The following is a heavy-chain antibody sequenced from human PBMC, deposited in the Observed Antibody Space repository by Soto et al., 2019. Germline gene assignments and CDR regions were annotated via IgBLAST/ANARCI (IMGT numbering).Heavy chain of an antibody. J-gene: IGHJ6*02. Sequence: QVQLVESGGGVVQPGRSLRLSCAASGFTFSSYGMHWVRQAPGKGLEWVAVISYDGSNKYYADSVKGRFTISRDNSKNTLYLQMNSLRAEDTAVYYCEKDHGGSARGMDVWGQGTTVTVSS. CDR3: EKDHGGSARGMDV. CDR1: GFTFSSYG. CDR2: ISYDGSNK. V-gene: IGHV3-30*18. D-gene: IGHD3-10*01.